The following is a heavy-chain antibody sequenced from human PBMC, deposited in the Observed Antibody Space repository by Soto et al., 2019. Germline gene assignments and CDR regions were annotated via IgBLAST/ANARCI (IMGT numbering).Heavy chain of an antibody. Sequence: QVQLQESGPGLVKPSETLSLTCTVSGGSISSYYWSWIRQPPGKGLEWLGYVYYSGSTNYNPTLKSRATISVDTSKNQFALKLSSVTAADTAVYYCARRYGGDLDYWGQGTLVTVSS. J-gene: IGHJ4*02. D-gene: IGHD1-26*01. V-gene: IGHV4-59*08. CDR1: GGSISSYY. CDR3: ARRYGGDLDY. CDR2: VYYSGST.